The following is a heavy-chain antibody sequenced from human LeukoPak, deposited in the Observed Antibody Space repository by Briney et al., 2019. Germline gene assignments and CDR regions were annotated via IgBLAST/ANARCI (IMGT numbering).Heavy chain of an antibody. Sequence: PGGSLRLSCAASGFTFTDYAMSWVRQAPEKGLEWVSTISHSGGGTYYAESVKGRFTISRDNSKNTVYLQMNSLRAEDTAVYYCANVAGHDAFDIWGQGTMVTVSS. J-gene: IGHJ3*02. CDR3: ANVAGHDAFDI. D-gene: IGHD2-15*01. CDR1: GFTFTDYA. CDR2: ISHSGGGT. V-gene: IGHV3-23*01.